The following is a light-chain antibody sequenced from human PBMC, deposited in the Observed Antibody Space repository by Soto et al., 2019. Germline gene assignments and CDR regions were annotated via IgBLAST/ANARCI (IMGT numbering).Light chain of an antibody. V-gene: IGKV1-39*01. Sequence: DIQMTQAPSSLSASVGDGVTITCRASQSISSYLNWYQQKPGKAPKLLIYAASSLQSGVPSRFSGSGSGTELTLTISSLQPDDSATYYCQQYNTYSWTFGQGTKVDIK. CDR1: QSISSY. J-gene: IGKJ1*01. CDR3: QQYNTYSWT. CDR2: AAS.